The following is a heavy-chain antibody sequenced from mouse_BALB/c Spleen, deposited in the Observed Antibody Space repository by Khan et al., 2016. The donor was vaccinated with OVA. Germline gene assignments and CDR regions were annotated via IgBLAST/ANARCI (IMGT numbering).Heavy chain of an antibody. CDR3: ARYYYGSSYLYFDV. CDR2: IFPGDEST. D-gene: IGHD1-1*01. V-gene: IGHV1-85*01. Sequence: VQLQESGAELVQPGASVKLSCKASGYTFTSYDINWVRQRPEQGLEWIGWIFPGDESTNYNEKFKGKATLTTDKSSSTAYMQLSRLTSEDSAVYFWARYYYGSSYLYFDVWGAGTTVTVSS. CDR1: GYTFTSYD. J-gene: IGHJ1*01.